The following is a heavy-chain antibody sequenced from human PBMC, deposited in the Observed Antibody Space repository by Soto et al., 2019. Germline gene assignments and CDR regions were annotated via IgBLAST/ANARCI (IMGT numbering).Heavy chain of an antibody. CDR1: GGSISSINW. J-gene: IGHJ6*02. D-gene: IGHD5-12*01. V-gene: IGHV4-4*02. CDR2: IYHSGST. Sequence: QVQLQESGPGLVKPSGTLSLTCAVSGGSISSINWWSWVRQPPGKGLKWIGEIYHSGSTTYNPSLKSRVTISVDKSKNQFSLKLKSVTAADTAMYYCARGGGPDIAYGMDVWGQGTTVIVSS. CDR3: ARGGGPDIAYGMDV.